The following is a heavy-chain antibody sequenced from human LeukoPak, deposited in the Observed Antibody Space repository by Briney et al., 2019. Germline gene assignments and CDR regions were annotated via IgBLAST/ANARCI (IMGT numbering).Heavy chain of an antibody. J-gene: IGHJ3*02. CDR3: AREYYDILTGYIGVAFDI. Sequence: GGSLRLSCAASGFTFSSYWMSWVRQAPGKGLEWVANIKQDGSEEYYVDSVKGRFTISRDNAKNSLYLQMNSLRAEDTAVYYCAREYYDILTGYIGVAFDIWGQGTMVTVSS. V-gene: IGHV3-7*03. CDR2: IKQDGSEE. D-gene: IGHD3-9*01. CDR1: GFTFSSYW.